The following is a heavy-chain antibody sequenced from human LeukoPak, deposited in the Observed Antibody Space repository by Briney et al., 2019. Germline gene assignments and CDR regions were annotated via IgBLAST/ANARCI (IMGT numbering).Heavy chain of an antibody. D-gene: IGHD3-9*01. CDR2: IIPKFGTA. CDR1: GGTFSIYA. J-gene: IGHJ1*01. Sequence: SVKVSCKASGGTFSIYAVSWVRQAPGQGLEWLGGIIPKFGTATYAQNFQGRVTISTDEASTTAYMDLSSLRSDDTAVYYCARDNFAASGVKYFQHWGQGTLVTVSS. CDR3: ARDNFAASGVKYFQH. V-gene: IGHV1-69*05.